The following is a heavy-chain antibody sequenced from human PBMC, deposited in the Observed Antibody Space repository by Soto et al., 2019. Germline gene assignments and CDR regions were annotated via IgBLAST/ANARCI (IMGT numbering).Heavy chain of an antibody. CDR1: GYTFTSYG. Sequence: ASVKVSCKASGYTFTSYGISWVRQAPGQGLEWMGWISAYNGNTNYAQKLQGRVTMTTDTSTSAAYMELRSLRSDDTAVYYCARDLGDGYNYYFDYWGQGTLVTVSS. D-gene: IGHD5-12*01. CDR3: ARDLGDGYNYYFDY. V-gene: IGHV1-18*01. CDR2: ISAYNGNT. J-gene: IGHJ4*02.